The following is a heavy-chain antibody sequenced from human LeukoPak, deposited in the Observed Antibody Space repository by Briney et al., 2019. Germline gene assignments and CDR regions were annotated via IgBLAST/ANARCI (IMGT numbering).Heavy chain of an antibody. CDR2: ISGSGGYT. Sequence: GGSLRLSCAASKFTFSTFSMSWVRQAPGKGLEWVSSISGSGGYTYYADSVKGRFTISRDNSKNNVYLQMYSLRVEDTSIYYCVRDYNWGFDYWGQGTVVTVSS. CDR1: KFTFSTFS. V-gene: IGHV3-23*01. CDR3: VRDYNWGFDY. J-gene: IGHJ4*02. D-gene: IGHD1-1*01.